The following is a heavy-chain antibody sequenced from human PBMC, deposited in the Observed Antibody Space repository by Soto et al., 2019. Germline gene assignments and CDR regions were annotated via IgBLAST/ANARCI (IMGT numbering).Heavy chain of an antibody. Sequence: EVQLLESGGGLVQPGGSLRLSCAASGFTFSSYVMNWVRQAPGKGLEWVAAISGSGGSTYYVDSVEGRFTVSRDNRKNTLYLQMNSPRAEDTAVYYCARGPRAPPPHDYGMDVWGQGTTVTVSS. CDR3: ARGPRAPPPHDYGMDV. CDR2: ISGSGGST. J-gene: IGHJ6*02. CDR1: GFTFSSYV. V-gene: IGHV3-23*01.